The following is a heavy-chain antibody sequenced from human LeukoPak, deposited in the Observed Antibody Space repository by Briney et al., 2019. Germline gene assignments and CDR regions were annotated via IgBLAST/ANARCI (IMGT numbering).Heavy chain of an antibody. J-gene: IGHJ4*02. CDR3: ARAAAAGLGGLDY. CDR1: GYTFTSYA. D-gene: IGHD6-13*01. CDR2: INAGNGNT. Sequence: ASVKVSCKASGYTFTSYAMHWVRQAPGQRLEWMGWINAGNGNTKYSQKFQGRVTITRDTSASTAYMELSSLRSEDTAVYYCARAAAAGLGGLDYWGQGTLVTVSS. V-gene: IGHV1-3*01.